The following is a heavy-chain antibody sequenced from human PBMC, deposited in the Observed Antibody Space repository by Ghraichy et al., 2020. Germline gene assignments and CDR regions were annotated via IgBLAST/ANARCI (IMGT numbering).Heavy chain of an antibody. CDR3: ARVKNYDSSGEDYYYGLDV. J-gene: IGHJ6*02. CDR2: ISPYFRNT. Sequence: ASVKGSCKSSGYTFIIDAITWVRQVPGQRLEWMGWISPYFRNTTYAQRFQGRVTMTTDTSTSTAYMELTSLRSDDTAVYYCARVKNYDSSGEDYYYGLDVWGQGTTVTVSS. V-gene: IGHV1-18*01. D-gene: IGHD3-22*01. CDR1: GYTFIIDA.